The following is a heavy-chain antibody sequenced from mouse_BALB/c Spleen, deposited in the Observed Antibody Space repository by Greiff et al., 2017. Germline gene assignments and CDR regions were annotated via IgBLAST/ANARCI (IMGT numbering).Heavy chain of an antibody. Sequence: EVKLMESGGDLVKPGGSLKLSCAASGFTFSSYGMSWVRQTPDKRLEWVATISSGGSYTYYPDSVKGRFTISRDNAKNTLYPQMSSLKSEDTAMYYCARHDYDGDYFDYWGQGTTLTVSS. D-gene: IGHD2-4*01. CDR2: ISSGGSYT. CDR3: ARHDYDGDYFDY. V-gene: IGHV5-6*01. J-gene: IGHJ2*01. CDR1: GFTFSSYG.